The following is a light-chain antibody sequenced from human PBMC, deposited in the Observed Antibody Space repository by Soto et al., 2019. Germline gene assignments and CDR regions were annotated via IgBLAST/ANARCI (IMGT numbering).Light chain of an antibody. CDR3: SSYTGSNVL. Sequence: QSALTQPPSASGSPGQSVTISCTGTSSDVGGYNYVSWYQQHPTKPPKLIIYEVTKRPSGVPDRFSGSKSGNTASLTVSGLQAEDEADYYCSSYTGSNVLFGGGTKLTVL. CDR2: EVT. J-gene: IGLJ2*01. V-gene: IGLV2-8*01. CDR1: SSDVGGYNY.